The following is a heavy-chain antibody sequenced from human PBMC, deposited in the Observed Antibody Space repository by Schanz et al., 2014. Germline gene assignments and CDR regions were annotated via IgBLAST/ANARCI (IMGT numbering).Heavy chain of an antibody. CDR3: ARDGVDAAAGGNY. Sequence: QVQLVQSEAEVKKPGSSVKVSCKASGGTFSSYTISWVRQAPGQGLEWMGRIIPILGIANYAQNFQGRVTITADKSTSTAYMELTSLRSEDTAVYYCARDGVDAAAGGNYWGHGTLVTVSS. CDR2: IIPILGIA. V-gene: IGHV1-69*08. J-gene: IGHJ4*01. D-gene: IGHD6-13*01. CDR1: GGTFSSYT.